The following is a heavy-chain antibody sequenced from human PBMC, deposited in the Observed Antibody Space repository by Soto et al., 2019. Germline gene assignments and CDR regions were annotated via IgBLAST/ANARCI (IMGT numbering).Heavy chain of an antibody. Sequence: SETLSLTCTVSGGSISSYYWSWIRQPPGKGLEWIGYIYYSGSTNYNPSLKSRVTISVDTSKNQFSLKLSSVTAADTAVYYCARVLFGSNCWFDPWGQGTLVTVS. D-gene: IGHD3-16*01. V-gene: IGHV4-59*01. CDR2: IYYSGST. J-gene: IGHJ5*02. CDR3: ARVLFGSNCWFDP. CDR1: GGSISSYY.